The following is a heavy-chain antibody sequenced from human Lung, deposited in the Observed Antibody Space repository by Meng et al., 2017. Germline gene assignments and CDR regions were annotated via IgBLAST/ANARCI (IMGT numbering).Heavy chain of an antibody. CDR3: ATGAAAADH. CDR1: GLRFTDAW. V-gene: IGHV3-15*01. CDR2: INRNSDGGTI. Sequence: GGSLRLSCVASGLRFTDAWLTWVRQAPGKGLEWVGRINRNSDGGTIDYAAPVKGRFTISRDDSKNTLYLQMDSLITKGTAVYFCATGAAAADHWGQGTLVTVSS. D-gene: IGHD6-13*01. J-gene: IGHJ4*02.